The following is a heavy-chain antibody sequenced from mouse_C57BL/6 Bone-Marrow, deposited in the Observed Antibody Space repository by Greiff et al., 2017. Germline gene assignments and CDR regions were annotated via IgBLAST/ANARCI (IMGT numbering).Heavy chain of an antibody. Sequence: EVQLQQSGAELVRPGASVKLSCTASGFNIKDDYMHWVKQRPEQGLEWIGWIDPENGDTEYASKFQGKATITADTSSNTAYLQLSSLTSEDTAVYYCTRPIYYDYGDYWGQGTTLTVSS. J-gene: IGHJ2*01. V-gene: IGHV14-4*01. CDR3: TRPIYYDYGDY. D-gene: IGHD2-4*01. CDR2: IDPENGDT. CDR1: GFNIKDDY.